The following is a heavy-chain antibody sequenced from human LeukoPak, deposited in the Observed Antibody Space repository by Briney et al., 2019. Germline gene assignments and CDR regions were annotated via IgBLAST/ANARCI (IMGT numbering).Heavy chain of an antibody. V-gene: IGHV1-69*13. D-gene: IGHD3-10*01. CDR3: ARAYYGSGSRIDY. CDR1: GGTFSSYA. Sequence: GASVTVSCKASGGTFSSYAISWVRQAPGQGLEWMGGIIPIFGTANYAQKFQGRVTITADESTSTAYMELSSLRSEDTAVYYCARAYYGSGSRIDYWGQGTLVTVSS. CDR2: IIPIFGTA. J-gene: IGHJ4*02.